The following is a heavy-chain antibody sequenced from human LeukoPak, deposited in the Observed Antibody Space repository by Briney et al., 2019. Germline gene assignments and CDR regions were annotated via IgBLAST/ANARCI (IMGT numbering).Heavy chain of an antibody. Sequence: ASVKVSCKASGYTFTSYYMHWVRQAPGQGLEWMGVMNPSGGSTSYAQQFQGRVTMTRDMSTSTIYMELSSLRSEDTAVYYCAREAGYSSSRGNCFDYWAREPWSPSPQ. CDR3: AREAGYSSSRGNCFDY. CDR1: GYTFTSYY. D-gene: IGHD6-13*01. CDR2: MNPSGGST. V-gene: IGHV1-46*01. J-gene: IGHJ4*02.